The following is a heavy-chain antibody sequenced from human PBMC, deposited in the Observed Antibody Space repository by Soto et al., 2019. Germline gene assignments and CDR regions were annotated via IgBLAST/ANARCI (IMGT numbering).Heavy chain of an antibody. Sequence: QVQLVQSGAEVKKPGASVKVSCKASGYTFTSYFISWVRQAPGQGLEWMGWISAYNGNTNYAQKLQGRVTMTTDTRTSTALMELWSVSSLDTAVYFCAVDEPPTHYWGQATLVTGSS. CDR3: AVDEPPTHY. D-gene: IGHD4-17*01. CDR2: ISAYNGNT. V-gene: IGHV1-18*01. J-gene: IGHJ4*01. CDR1: GYTFTSYF.